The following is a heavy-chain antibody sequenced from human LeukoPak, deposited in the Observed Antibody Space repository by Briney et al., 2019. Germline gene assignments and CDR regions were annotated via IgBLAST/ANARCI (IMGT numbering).Heavy chain of an antibody. J-gene: IGHJ4*02. CDR1: GFTFSSYA. CDR3: ARVAKYYDFWSGYSPIDY. V-gene: IGHV3-23*01. D-gene: IGHD3-3*01. CDR2: ISGSGGST. Sequence: GGSLRLSCAASGFTFSSYAMSWVRQAPGKGLEWVSAISGSGGSTNYAGSVKGRFTISRDNAKNSLYLQMNSLRAEGTAVHYCARVAKYYDFWSGYSPIDYWGQGTLVTVSS.